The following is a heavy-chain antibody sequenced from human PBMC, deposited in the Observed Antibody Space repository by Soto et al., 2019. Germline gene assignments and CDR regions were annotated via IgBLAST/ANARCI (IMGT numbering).Heavy chain of an antibody. CDR1: GFTFSSYA. J-gene: IGHJ6*03. D-gene: IGHD2-2*01. CDR2: ISGSGGST. V-gene: IGHV3-23*01. CDR3: AKDLGPIVVVPNPMDV. Sequence: GGSLRLSCAASGFTFSSYAMSWVRQAPGKGLEWVSAISGSGGSTYYADSVKGRFTISRDNSKNTLYLQMNSLRAEDTAVYYCAKDLGPIVVVPNPMDVWGKGTTVTVSS.